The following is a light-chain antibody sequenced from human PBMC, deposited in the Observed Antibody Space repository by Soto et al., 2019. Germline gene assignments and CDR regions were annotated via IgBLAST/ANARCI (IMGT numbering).Light chain of an antibody. J-gene: IGKJ1*01. CDR1: QSVSSSY. Sequence: EIVLTQSPGTLSLSPGERATLSCRASQSVSSSYLAWYHQRPGQAPRLLIYDASRRATGIPDRFSGSGSGTDFSLTISRLEPEDFAVYYCQHYDSARWTFGLGTTGDIK. CDR3: QHYDSARWT. V-gene: IGKV3-20*01. CDR2: DAS.